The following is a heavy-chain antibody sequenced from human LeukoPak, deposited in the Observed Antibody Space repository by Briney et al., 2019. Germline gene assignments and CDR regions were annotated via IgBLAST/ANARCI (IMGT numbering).Heavy chain of an antibody. V-gene: IGHV3-9*01. D-gene: IGHD3-16*01. CDR1: GFTFRDYA. Sequence: GGSLRLSCVASGFTFRDYALHWVWQAPGKGLEWVSGISWNSKNIGYADSVKGRFIISRDNAKNSMYLQMNSLRLEDTALYYCAKDIEGYGEHTFKMDVWGKGTTVTVSS. J-gene: IGHJ6*04. CDR2: ISWNSKNI. CDR3: AKDIEGYGEHTFKMDV.